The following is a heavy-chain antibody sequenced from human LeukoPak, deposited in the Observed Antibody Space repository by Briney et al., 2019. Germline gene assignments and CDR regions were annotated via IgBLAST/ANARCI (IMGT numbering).Heavy chain of an antibody. D-gene: IGHD3-22*01. J-gene: IGHJ4*02. CDR3: ARGGYDSSGYPDY. V-gene: IGHV3-7*01. CDR2: IKEDGSEK. CDR1: GFSFSTYW. Sequence: GGSLKLSCVASGFSFSTYWMSWVRQAPGKGLEWVANIKEDGSEKYYVDSVKGRFTISRDNAKNSVYLQMSRLRVEDTAVYYCARGGYDSSGYPDYWGQGTLVTVSS.